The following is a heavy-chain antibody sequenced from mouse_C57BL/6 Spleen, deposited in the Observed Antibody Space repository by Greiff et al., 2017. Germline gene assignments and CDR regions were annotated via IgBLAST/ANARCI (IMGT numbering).Heavy chain of an antibody. CDR3: ARRDSSVLAWFAY. V-gene: IGHV1-54*01. Sequence: VKLMESGAELVRPGTSVKVSCKASGYAFTNYLIEWVKQRPGQGLEWIGVINPGSGGTNYNEKFKGKATLTADKSSSTAYMQLSSLTSEDSAVYFWARRDSSVLAWFAYWGQGTLVTVSA. CDR2: INPGSGGT. J-gene: IGHJ3*01. D-gene: IGHD3-2*02. CDR1: GYAFTNYL.